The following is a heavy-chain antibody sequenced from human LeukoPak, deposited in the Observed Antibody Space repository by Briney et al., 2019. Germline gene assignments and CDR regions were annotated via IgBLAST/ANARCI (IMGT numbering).Heavy chain of an antibody. Sequence: PGGSLRLSCAASGFTVSSNYMSWVRQAPGKGLEWVSVIYSGGSTYYADSVKGRFTISRDSSKNTLYLKMNSLRAEDTAVYYCANLIIYYDSSGYTTDYWGQGTLVTVSS. CDR1: GFTVSSNY. V-gene: IGHV3-66*01. J-gene: IGHJ4*02. CDR2: IYSGGST. CDR3: ANLIIYYDSSGYTTDY. D-gene: IGHD3-22*01.